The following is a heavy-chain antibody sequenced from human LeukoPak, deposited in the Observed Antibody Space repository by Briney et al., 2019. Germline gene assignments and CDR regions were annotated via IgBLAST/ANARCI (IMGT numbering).Heavy chain of an antibody. CDR1: GFTFSSYD. D-gene: IGHD6-6*01. CDR3: ARDSARTIDY. V-gene: IGHV3-13*01. Sequence: GGSLRLSCAASGFTFSSYDMHWVRQTTGKGLKWVSAIGTAGDTYYPGSVKGRFTISRENAKNSLYLQMNSLRSDDTAVYYCARDSARTIDYWGQGTLVTVSS. CDR2: IGTAGDT. J-gene: IGHJ4*02.